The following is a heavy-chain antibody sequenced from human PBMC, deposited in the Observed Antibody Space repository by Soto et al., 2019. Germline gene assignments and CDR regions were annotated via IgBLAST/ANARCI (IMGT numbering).Heavy chain of an antibody. V-gene: IGHV3-30-3*01. D-gene: IGHD4-17*01. J-gene: IGHJ6*02. CDR1: GFTFSSYA. CDR2: ISYDGSNK. CDR3: ARNGDYLTYGMDV. Sequence: GGSLRLSCAASGFTFSSYAMHWVRQAPGKGLEWVAVISYDGSNKYYADSVKGRFTISRDNSKNTLYLQMNSLRAEDTAVYYCARNGDYLTYGMDVWGQGTTVTVSS.